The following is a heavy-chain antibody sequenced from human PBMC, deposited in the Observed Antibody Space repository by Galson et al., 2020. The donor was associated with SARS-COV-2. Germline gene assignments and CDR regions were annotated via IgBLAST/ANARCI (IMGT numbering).Heavy chain of an antibody. CDR1: GGSIRDTSYS. D-gene: IGHD6-13*01. V-gene: IGHV4-39*07. CDR3: ARATGGLSSSWYV. CDR2: IHYSVHT. J-gene: IGHJ6*02. Sequence: SQTLSLTCTVSGGSIRDTSYSWGWIRQPPGKGLEWIGSIHYSVHTYYNPSLKSRVTISVDTSQTQFSLKVSSVTAADTAVYYCARATGGLSSSWYVWGPGTTVTVSS.